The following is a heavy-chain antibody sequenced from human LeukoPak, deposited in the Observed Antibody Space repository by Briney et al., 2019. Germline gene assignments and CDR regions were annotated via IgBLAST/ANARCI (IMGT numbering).Heavy chain of an antibody. CDR2: IYYSGST. V-gene: IGHV4-39*01. D-gene: IGHD3-3*01. CDR1: GGSISSSSYY. Sequence: PSETLSLTCTVSGGSISSSSYYWGWIRQPPGKGLEWIGSIYYSGSTYYNPSLKSRVTISVDTSKNQFSLKLSSVTAADTAVYYCARAKKKAITIFRVVPPGPDFDYWGQGTLVTVSS. J-gene: IGHJ4*02. CDR3: ARAKKKAITIFRVVPPGPDFDY.